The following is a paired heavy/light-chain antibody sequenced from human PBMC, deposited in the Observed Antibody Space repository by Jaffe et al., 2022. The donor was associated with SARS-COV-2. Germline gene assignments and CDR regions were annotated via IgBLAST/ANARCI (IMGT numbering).Heavy chain of an antibody. CDR3: AKTREGYFLDAFDI. Sequence: QVQLVQSGAEVKKPGSSMRVSCKTSGGTFNSYSITWVRQAPGQGLEWMGRIIPIVGLTHYAQKFQASVTITADKSTSTVYMELINLRSEDTAVYYCAKTREGYFLDAFDIWGQGTMVTVSS. J-gene: IGHJ3*02. D-gene: IGHD2-21*01. V-gene: IGHV1-69*02. CDR1: GGTFNSYS. CDR2: IIPIVGLT.
Light chain of an antibody. Sequence: QSALTQPPSASGSPGQSVTISCTGTSSDVGGYDYVSWYQQHPGKAPNLMIYDVSKRPSGVPDRFSGSKSGNTASLTVSGLQADDEADYYCSSYAGGNTVVFGGGTKLTVL. CDR1: SSDVGGYDY. CDR3: SSYAGGNTVV. CDR2: DVS. V-gene: IGLV2-8*01. J-gene: IGLJ2*01.